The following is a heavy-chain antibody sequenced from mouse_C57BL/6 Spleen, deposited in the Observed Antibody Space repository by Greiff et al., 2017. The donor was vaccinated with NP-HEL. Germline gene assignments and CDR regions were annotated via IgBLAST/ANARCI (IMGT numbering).Heavy chain of an antibody. J-gene: IGHJ2*01. CDR3: TTLRLWLRREACYFDY. Sequence: VQLKQSGAELVRPGASVKLSCTASGFNIKDDYMHWVKQRPEQGLEWIGWIDPENGDTEYASKFQGKATITADTSSNTAYRQLSSLTTEDTAVYYCTTLRLWLRREACYFDYWGQGTTLTVSS. D-gene: IGHD2-2*01. CDR2: IDPENGDT. V-gene: IGHV14-4*01. CDR1: GFNIKDDY.